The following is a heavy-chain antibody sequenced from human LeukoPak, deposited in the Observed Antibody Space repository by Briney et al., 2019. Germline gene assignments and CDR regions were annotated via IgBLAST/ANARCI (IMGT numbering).Heavy chain of an antibody. Sequence: SETLSLTCTVSGGSISSYYWSWIRQPPGKGLEWIGYIYYSGSTNYNPSLKSRVNISVDTSKNQFSLKLSSVTAADTAVYYCAATRPPRSVFDYWGQGTLVTVSS. CDR2: IYYSGST. V-gene: IGHV4-59*01. D-gene: IGHD2-15*01. J-gene: IGHJ4*02. CDR3: AATRPPRSVFDY. CDR1: GGSISSYY.